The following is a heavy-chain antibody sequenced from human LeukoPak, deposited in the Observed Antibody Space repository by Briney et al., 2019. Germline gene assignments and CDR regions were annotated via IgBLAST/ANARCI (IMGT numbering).Heavy chain of an antibody. CDR3: AKDFRIGYSAHFDY. J-gene: IGHJ4*02. CDR1: GFTVSSNY. V-gene: IGHV3-53*01. CDR2: IYSGGST. D-gene: IGHD2-21*01. Sequence: GGSLRLSCAASGFTVSSNYMSWVRQAPGKGLEWVSVIYSGGSTYYADSVKGRFTISRDSSKNTLYLQMNSLRAEDTAVYYCAKDFRIGYSAHFDYWGQGALVTVSS.